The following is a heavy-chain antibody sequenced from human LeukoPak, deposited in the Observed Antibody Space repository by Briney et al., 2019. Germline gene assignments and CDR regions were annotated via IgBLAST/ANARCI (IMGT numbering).Heavy chain of an antibody. V-gene: IGHV1-69*13. CDR2: IIPIFGTA. Sequence: GASVKVSCKASGGTFSSYAISWVRQAPGQGLELMGGIIPIFGTANYAQKFQGRVTITADESTSTAYMELSSLRSEDTAVYYCARGVYSNYLFDYWGQGTLVTVSS. J-gene: IGHJ4*02. D-gene: IGHD4-11*01. CDR1: GGTFSSYA. CDR3: ARGVYSNYLFDY.